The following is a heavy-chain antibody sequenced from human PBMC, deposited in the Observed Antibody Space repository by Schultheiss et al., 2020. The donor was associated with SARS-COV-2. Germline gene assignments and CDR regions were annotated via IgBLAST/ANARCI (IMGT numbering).Heavy chain of an antibody. V-gene: IGHV4-4*02. CDR3: AREVEPSVQDY. CDR1: GGSISSSNW. J-gene: IGHJ4*02. D-gene: IGHD5-24*01. CDR2: IYYSGST. Sequence: SETLSLTCAVSGGSISSSNWWSWVRQPPGKGLEWIGYIYYSGSTNYNPSLKSRVTISVDTSKNQFSLKLSSVTAADTAVYYCAREVEPSVQDYWGQGTLVTVSS.